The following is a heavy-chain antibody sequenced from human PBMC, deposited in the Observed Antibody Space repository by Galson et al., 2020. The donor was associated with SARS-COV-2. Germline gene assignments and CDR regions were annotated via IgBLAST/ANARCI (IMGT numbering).Heavy chain of an antibody. J-gene: IGHJ4*02. D-gene: IGHD3-9*01. CDR3: ARGGYEYDILTGYFNAGYVDY. Sequence: ASVKVSCKASGYTFTGYYMHWVRQAPGQGLEWMGWINPYSGGTNYAQKSQGRVTMTRDTSISTAYMELSRLRSDDTAVYYCARGGYEYDILTGYFNAGYVDYWGQGTLGTVSS. CDR2: INPYSGGT. CDR1: GYTFTGYY. V-gene: IGHV1-2*02.